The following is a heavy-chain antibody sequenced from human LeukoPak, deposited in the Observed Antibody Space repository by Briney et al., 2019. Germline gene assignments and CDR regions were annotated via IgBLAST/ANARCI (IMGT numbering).Heavy chain of an antibody. Sequence: GGSLRLSCAASGFTFSSYWMHWVRQAPGKGLVWVSRINSDGSSTSYADSVKGRFTISRDNAKNSLYLQMNSLRAEGTAVYYCASGGIGLRFYHYWGQGTLVTVSS. V-gene: IGHV3-74*01. D-gene: IGHD5-12*01. J-gene: IGHJ4*02. CDR1: GFTFSSYW. CDR2: INSDGSST. CDR3: ASGGIGLRFYHY.